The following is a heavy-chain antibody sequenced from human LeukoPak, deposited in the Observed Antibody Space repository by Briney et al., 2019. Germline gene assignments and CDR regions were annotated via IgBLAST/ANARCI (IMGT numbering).Heavy chain of an antibody. CDR3: ARIIYSYGPQEYYFDY. J-gene: IGHJ4*02. CDR1: GGSISSYY. V-gene: IGHV4-59*08. CDR2: IYYSGST. Sequence: XETLSLTCTVSGGSISSYYWSWIRQPPGKGLEWIGYIYYSGSTNYNPSLKSRVTISVDTSKNQFSLKLSSVTAADTAVYYCARIIYSYGPQEYYFDYWGQGTLVTVSS. D-gene: IGHD5-18*01.